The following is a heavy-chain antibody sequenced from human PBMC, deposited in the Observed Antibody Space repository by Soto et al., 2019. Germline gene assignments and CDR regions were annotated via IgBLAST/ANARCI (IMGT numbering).Heavy chain of an antibody. D-gene: IGHD3-16*01. V-gene: IGHV3-23*01. CDR3: AAAYFVWSSEQPYYFAY. CDR2: ISGSGGRS. CDR1: GFTFSNYA. Sequence: EVQLLDSGGGLVKPGGSLRLSCEASGFTFSNYAMTWVRQGPGKGLEWVSGISGSGGRSYYADSLKGRFTISRDNSKSTLYLHMISLRAEGTAVYYCAAAYFVWSSEQPYYFAYWGQGTLVTVSS. J-gene: IGHJ4*02.